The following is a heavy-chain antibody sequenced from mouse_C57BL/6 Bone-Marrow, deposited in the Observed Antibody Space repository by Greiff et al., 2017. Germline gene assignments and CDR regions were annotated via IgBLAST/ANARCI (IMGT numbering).Heavy chain of an antibody. Sequence: VQLKQSGAELVRPGASVKLSCTASGFNIKDDYMHWVKQRPEQGLEWIGWIDPENGDTEYASKFQGKATITADTSSNTAYLQLSSLTSEDTAVYYCTIYDGYSWFAYWGQGTLVTVSA. CDR2: IDPENGDT. J-gene: IGHJ3*01. CDR3: TIYDGYSWFAY. CDR1: GFNIKDDY. D-gene: IGHD2-3*01. V-gene: IGHV14-4*01.